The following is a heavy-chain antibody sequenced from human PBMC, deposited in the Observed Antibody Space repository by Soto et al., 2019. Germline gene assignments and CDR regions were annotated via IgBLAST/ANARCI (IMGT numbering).Heavy chain of an antibody. V-gene: IGHV1-18*01. Sequence: QIQLVQSGAEVKKPGASVKVSCKASGYTFSSYHITWVRQAPGQGLEWMGWISAYNGNTNYAQNLQGRVTMTTDPSTSTAYMELRSLRSDATAVYYGARDLPPVDYWGQGTLVTVSS. CDR3: ARDLPPVDY. CDR1: GYTFSSYH. J-gene: IGHJ4*02. CDR2: ISAYNGNT.